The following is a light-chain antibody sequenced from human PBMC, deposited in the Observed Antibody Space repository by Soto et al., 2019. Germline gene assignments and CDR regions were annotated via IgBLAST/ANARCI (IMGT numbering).Light chain of an antibody. CDR2: GAS. V-gene: IGKV3-20*01. Sequence: EIVWTQSPSTLSLSPGERATLSVRASQSVSNNYLAWYQQKPGPAPRLLIYGASNRATGIPDRFSGSGSGTDSTLTISRLEPEDFALYYCQLYDSSFTVGPGTKVDIK. CDR3: QLYDSSFT. CDR1: QSVSNNY. J-gene: IGKJ3*01.